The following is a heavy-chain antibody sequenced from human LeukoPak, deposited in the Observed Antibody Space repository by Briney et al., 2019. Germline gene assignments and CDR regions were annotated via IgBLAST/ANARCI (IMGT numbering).Heavy chain of an antibody. CDR1: GYTFTGYY. Sequence: ASVKVSCKASGYTFTGYYMHWARQAPGQGLEWMGWINPNSGGTNYAQKFQGRVTMTRDTSISTAYMELSRLRSDDTAVYYCARDPHYYDSSGYPPWGQGTLVTVSS. V-gene: IGHV1-2*02. CDR3: ARDPHYYDSSGYPP. CDR2: INPNSGGT. D-gene: IGHD3-22*01. J-gene: IGHJ4*02.